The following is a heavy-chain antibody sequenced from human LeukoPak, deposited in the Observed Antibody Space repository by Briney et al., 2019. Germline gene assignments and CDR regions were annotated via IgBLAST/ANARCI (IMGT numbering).Heavy chain of an antibody. CDR3: ARDPEPAFDY. D-gene: IGHD1-14*01. V-gene: IGHV3-21*01. CDR2: ISSSSSYI. CDR1: GFTFSSYS. J-gene: IGHJ4*02. Sequence: GGSLRLSCAASGFTFSSYSMNRVRQAPGKGLEWVSSISSSSSYIYYADSVKGRFTISRDNAKNSLYLQMNSLRAEDTAVYYCARDPEPAFDYWGQGTLVTVSS.